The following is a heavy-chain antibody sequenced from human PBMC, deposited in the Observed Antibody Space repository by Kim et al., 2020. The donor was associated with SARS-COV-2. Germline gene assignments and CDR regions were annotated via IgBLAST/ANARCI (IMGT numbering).Heavy chain of an antibody. Sequence: GGSLRLSCAASGFAFSSNALGWVRQAPGKGLEWVSSISGTGTDFYYADSVRGRFTISRDIGKDTLYLQMNSLRTEDTALYYCAKDIWDYRALGVLDGGTT. J-gene: IGHJ6*02. CDR3: AKDIWDYRALGV. CDR2: ISGTGTDF. V-gene: IGHV3-23*01. CDR1: GFAFSSNA. D-gene: IGHD1-7*01.